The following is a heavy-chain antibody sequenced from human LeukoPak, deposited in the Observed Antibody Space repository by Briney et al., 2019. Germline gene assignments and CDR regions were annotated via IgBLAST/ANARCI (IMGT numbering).Heavy chain of an antibody. J-gene: IGHJ1*01. CDR1: GGSLSSYY. V-gene: IGHV4-59*08. CDR2: IYYSGST. Sequence: PSETLSLTCTVSGGSLSSYYWSWIRQPPGKGLEWIGYIYYSGSTNYNPSLKSRVTISRDTSKNQVSLKLSCVTAADTAVYYCARHYDNSGYGFFQHWGQGTLVTASS. D-gene: IGHD3-22*01. CDR3: ARHYDNSGYGFFQH.